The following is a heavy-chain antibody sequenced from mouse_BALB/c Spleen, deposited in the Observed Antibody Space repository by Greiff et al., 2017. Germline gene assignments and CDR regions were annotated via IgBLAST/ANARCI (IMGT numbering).Heavy chain of an antibody. CDR2: ISNLAYSI. J-gene: IGHJ1*01. Sequence: DVKLVESGGGLVQPGGSRKLSCAASGFTFSDYGMAWVRQAPGKGPEWVAFISNLAYSIYYADTVTGRFTISRENAKNTLYLEMSSLRSEDTAMYYCARASDGYYWYFDVWGAGTTVTVSS. V-gene: IGHV5-15*02. CDR1: GFTFSDYG. D-gene: IGHD2-3*01. CDR3: ARASDGYYWYFDV.